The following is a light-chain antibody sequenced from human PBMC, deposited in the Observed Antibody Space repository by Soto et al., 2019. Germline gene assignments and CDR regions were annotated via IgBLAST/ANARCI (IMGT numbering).Light chain of an antibody. V-gene: IGLV1-40*01. Sequence: QSVLTQPPSVSGAPGQRVTISCTGSSSNIGAGYDVHWYQQRPGTGPKLLIFGNINRPSGVPDRFSGSKSGNTASLTISGLQAEDEADYYCCTDAGSYKVFGIGTKVTVL. CDR2: GNI. CDR1: SSNIGAGYD. J-gene: IGLJ1*01. CDR3: CTDAGSYKV.